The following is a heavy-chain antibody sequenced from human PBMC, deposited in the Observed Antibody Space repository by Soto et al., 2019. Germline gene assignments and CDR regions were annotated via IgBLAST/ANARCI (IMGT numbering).Heavy chain of an antibody. CDR2: VSYSGST. V-gene: IGHV4-59*08. J-gene: IGHJ5*02. CDR1: GCAIGGYY. D-gene: IGHD6-19*01. CDR3: ARHGSDSGWFFFDP. Sequence: XETLSLTCSLSGCAIGGYYWSWIRQPPGKALDWIGYVSYSGSTDYHPSLKSRVSISIDTSKNQFSLKMISVTAADTAVYYCARHGSDSGWFFFDPWGQGDLVTVSS.